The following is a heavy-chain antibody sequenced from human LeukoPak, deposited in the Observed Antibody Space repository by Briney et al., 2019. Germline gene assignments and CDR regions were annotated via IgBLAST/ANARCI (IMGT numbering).Heavy chain of an antibody. CDR1: GFSFSTYA. CDR3: ARDTVGATDY. D-gene: IGHD1-26*01. J-gene: IGHJ4*02. CDR2: ISTTSSYI. Sequence: KAGGSLRLSCAASGFSFSTYAISWVRQAPGKGLEWVSCISTTSSYIFYADSVKGRFTISRDNAKKSLYLQMNSLRAEDTALYYCARDTVGATDYWGQGTLVTVSS. V-gene: IGHV3-21*01.